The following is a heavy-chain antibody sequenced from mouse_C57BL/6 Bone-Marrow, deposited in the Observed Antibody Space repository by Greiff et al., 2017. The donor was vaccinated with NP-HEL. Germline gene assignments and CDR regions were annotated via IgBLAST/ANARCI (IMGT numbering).Heavy chain of an antibody. CDR3: ASVTTVVAPYAMDY. D-gene: IGHD1-1*01. V-gene: IGHV2-9-1*01. CDR2: IWTGGGT. Sequence: VMLVESGPGLVAPSQSLSITCTVSGFSLTSYAISWVRQPPGKGLEWLGVIWTGGGTNYNSALKSRLSISKDNSKSQVFLKMNSPQTDDTARYYCASVTTVVAPYAMDYWGQGTSVTVSS. J-gene: IGHJ4*01. CDR1: GFSLTSYA.